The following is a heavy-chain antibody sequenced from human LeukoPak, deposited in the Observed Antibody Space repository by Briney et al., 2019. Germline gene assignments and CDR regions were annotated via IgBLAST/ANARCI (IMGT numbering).Heavy chain of an antibody. V-gene: IGHV3-53*01. CDR2: IYVGGSA. CDR3: ARLKIDGTHFDY. Sequence: GGSLRLSCAASGFTVSNNYMSWVRQTPGKGLEWVSVIYVGGSAYYADSVKGRFTISGDSSKNTLYLHMNSLRAEDTAVYYCARLKIDGTHFDYWGQGTLVTVSS. CDR1: GFTVSNNY. D-gene: IGHD3-9*01. J-gene: IGHJ4*02.